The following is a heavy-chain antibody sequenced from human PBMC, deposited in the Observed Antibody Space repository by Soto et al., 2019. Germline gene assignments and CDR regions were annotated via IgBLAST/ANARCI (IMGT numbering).Heavy chain of an antibody. Sequence: QVQLVQSGAEVKKPGASVKVSCKASGYTFTGYYMHWVRQAPGQGLEWMGWINPNSGGTNYAQKFQGWVTMTRDTSISTAYMELSTLRSADTAVYYCARAITMVRAVLLEAFAIWGQGTMVTVSS. CDR3: ARAITMVRAVLLEAFAI. J-gene: IGHJ3*02. CDR2: INPNSGGT. CDR1: GYTFTGYY. D-gene: IGHD3-10*01. V-gene: IGHV1-2*04.